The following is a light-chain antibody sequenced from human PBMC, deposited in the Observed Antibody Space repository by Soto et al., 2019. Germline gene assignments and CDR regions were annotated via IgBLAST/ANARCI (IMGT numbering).Light chain of an antibody. V-gene: IGKV1-5*03. CDR3: QHYNSSSGT. CDR2: KAS. Sequence: IQMTQSPSTLSASVGDRVTITGRASQSISSWLAWYPQKPGKAPNFLIYKASSLESGVPSRFIGSGAGTECTRTISSLQPDDVSTDCCQHYNSSSGTFGQGTKVDIK. CDR1: QSISSW. J-gene: IGKJ1*01.